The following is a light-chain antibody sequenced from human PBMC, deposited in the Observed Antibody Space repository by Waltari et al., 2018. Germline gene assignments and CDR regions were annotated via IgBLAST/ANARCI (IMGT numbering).Light chain of an antibody. CDR2: WAS. CDR1: PRVLYSSNNKNY. V-gene: IGKV4-1*01. CDR3: QQYYTSPPYT. Sequence: DIVMTQSPDSLAVSLGARATINCKSRPRVLYSSNNKNYLAWYQQKPGQPPKLLFYWASTRESGVPDRFSGSGSGTDFTLTISSLQAEDVAVYYCQQYYTSPPYTFGQGTKLEIK. J-gene: IGKJ2*01.